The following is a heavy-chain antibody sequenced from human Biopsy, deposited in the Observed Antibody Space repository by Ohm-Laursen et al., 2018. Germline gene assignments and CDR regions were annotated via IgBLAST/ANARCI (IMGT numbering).Heavy chain of an antibody. J-gene: IGHJ3*01. CDR3: AISTPASNYKWKDQDEALDF. Sequence: SLRLSCTASGFTFSDYYMSWVRQAPGQGLEWISYITVTGASVYYTDSVKGRFTISRDNTKNSLYLQMNSLRAEDTAVYFCAISTPASNYKWKDQDEALDFWGQGTMVTV. CDR2: ITVTGASV. CDR1: GFTFSDYY. D-gene: IGHD1-20*01. V-gene: IGHV3-11*01.